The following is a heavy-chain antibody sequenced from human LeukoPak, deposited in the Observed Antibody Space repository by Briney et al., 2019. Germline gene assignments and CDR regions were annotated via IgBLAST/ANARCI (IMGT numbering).Heavy chain of an antibody. CDR2: ISGSGGST. CDR3: AKDSGYSFRLRASDY. D-gene: IGHD5-18*01. V-gene: IGHV3-23*01. Sequence: GGSLRLSCAASGFTFSSYAMSWVRQAPGRGLEWVSAISGSGGSTYYADSVKGRFTISRDNSKNTLYLQMNSLRAEDTAVYYCAKDSGYSFRLRASDYWGQGTLVTVSS. CDR1: GFTFSSYA. J-gene: IGHJ4*02.